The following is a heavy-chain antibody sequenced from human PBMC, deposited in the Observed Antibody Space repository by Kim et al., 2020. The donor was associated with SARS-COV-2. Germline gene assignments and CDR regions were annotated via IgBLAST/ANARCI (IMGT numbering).Heavy chain of an antibody. D-gene: IGHD1-26*01. J-gene: IGHJ4*02. CDR3: ARPKYSGSYCFDY. Sequence: YSPSFQGQVTISADKSISTAYLQWSSLKASDTAMYYCARPKYSGSYCFDYWGQGTLVTVSS. V-gene: IGHV5-51*01.